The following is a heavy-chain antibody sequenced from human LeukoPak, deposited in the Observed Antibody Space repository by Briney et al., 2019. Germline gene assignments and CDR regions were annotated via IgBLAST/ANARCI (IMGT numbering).Heavy chain of an antibody. CDR1: GMSFSGYY. CDR2: INHSGST. Sequence: SETLSLSCAVYGMSFSGYYWSWIRQPPGKGLEWIGEINHSGSTNYNPSLKSRVTISVDTSKNQFSLKLSSVTAADTAVFYCARDLVYSSGRFDYWGQGTLVTVSS. D-gene: IGHD6-19*01. J-gene: IGHJ4*02. V-gene: IGHV4-34*01. CDR3: ARDLVYSSGRFDY.